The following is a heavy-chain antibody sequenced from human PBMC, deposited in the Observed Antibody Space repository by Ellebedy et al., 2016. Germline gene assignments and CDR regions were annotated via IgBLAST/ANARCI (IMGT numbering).Heavy chain of an antibody. CDR1: GGSISSSNW. V-gene: IGHV4-4*02. CDR2: IYHSGST. CDR3: ARGPRLFTLTRGVLRAVDV. D-gene: IGHD3-10*01. J-gene: IGHJ6*02. Sequence: SETLSLTXAVSGGSISSSNWWSWVRQPPGKGLEWIGEIYHSGSTDYNPSLESRVTISVDTSKNQFSLILNSVTAADTAVYYCARGPRLFTLTRGVLRAVDVWGQGSTVIVS.